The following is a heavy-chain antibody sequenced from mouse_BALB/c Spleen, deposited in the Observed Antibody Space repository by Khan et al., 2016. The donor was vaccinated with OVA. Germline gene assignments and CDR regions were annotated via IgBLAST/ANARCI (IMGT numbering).Heavy chain of an antibody. Sequence: EVELVESGGGLVRPGGSLKLSCAASGFTFINYAMSWVRQTPEKRLEWVATISSGGSYTYYPDSGKGRFTISRDNAENTLSLQMSSLRSEDTAMYYCARTPGYYGSNYFDYWGQGTTLTVSS. J-gene: IGHJ2*01. D-gene: IGHD1-1*01. V-gene: IGHV5-9-3*01. CDR1: GFTFINYA. CDR3: ARTPGYYGSNYFDY. CDR2: ISSGGSYT.